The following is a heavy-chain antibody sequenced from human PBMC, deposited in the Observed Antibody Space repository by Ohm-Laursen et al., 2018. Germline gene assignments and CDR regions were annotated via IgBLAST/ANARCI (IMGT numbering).Heavy chain of an antibody. CDR1: VFSFSTYP. CDR3: RRGSVNGLDV. CDR2: ADSGGSAT. V-gene: IGHV3-74*01. D-gene: IGHD3-22*01. J-gene: IGHJ6*02. Sequence: SLRLSFASSVFSFSTYPQHWVRQGPPKGEVWVSRADSGGSATSYADSVKCRFINSRDDAKKTLYLRENSMRADDTAVYYCRRGSVNGLDVWGQGTTVTVSS.